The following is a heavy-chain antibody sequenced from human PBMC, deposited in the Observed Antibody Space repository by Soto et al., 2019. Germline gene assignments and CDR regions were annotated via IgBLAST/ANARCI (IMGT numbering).Heavy chain of an antibody. Sequence: QITLKESGPTLVKPTQTLTLTCTFSGFSLSTSGVGVGWIRQPPGKALEWLALIYWDDDKRYSPSLKSRLTITKDTSNSQVVLTLTMLDTVDRATYYCARGGWTSDYSPFFDYWGQGTLVTVSS. CDR3: ARGGWTSDYSPFFDY. J-gene: IGHJ4*02. D-gene: IGHD3-9*01. CDR2: IYWDDDK. V-gene: IGHV2-5*02. CDR1: GFSLSTSGVG.